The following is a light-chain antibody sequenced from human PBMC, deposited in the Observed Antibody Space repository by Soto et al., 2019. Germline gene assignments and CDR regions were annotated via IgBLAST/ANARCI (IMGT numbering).Light chain of an antibody. V-gene: IGLV1-44*01. CDR1: SSNIGSNI. CDR2: SNN. CDR3: AAWDDSLSGRV. Sequence: QPVLTQPPSASGTPGQRVTFSCSGSSSNIGSNIINWYQHLPGTAPKLLIYSNNQRPSGVPDRFSGSKSGTSASLAISGLQSEDEADYYCAAWDDSLSGRVFGGGTKLTVL. J-gene: IGLJ3*02.